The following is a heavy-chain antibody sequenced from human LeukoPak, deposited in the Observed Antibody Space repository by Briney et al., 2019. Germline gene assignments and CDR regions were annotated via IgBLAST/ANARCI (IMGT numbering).Heavy chain of an antibody. CDR3: AKAASSSWPSYYYGMDV. CDR1: GFIFSSYS. Sequence: GGSLRPSCAASGFIFSSYSMSWVRQAPGKGLEWVSVITGSGGNTYYADSVKGRFTISKDNSKNTVYLQMGSLRVDDTAVYYCAKAASSSWPSYYYGMDVWGQGTTVTVSS. CDR2: ITGSGGNT. D-gene: IGHD6-13*01. V-gene: IGHV3-23*01. J-gene: IGHJ6*02.